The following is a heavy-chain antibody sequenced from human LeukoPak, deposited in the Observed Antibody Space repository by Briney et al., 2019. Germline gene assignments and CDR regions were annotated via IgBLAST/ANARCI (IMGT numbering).Heavy chain of an antibody. CDR3: ARGSRPIAAAGDDAFDI. J-gene: IGHJ3*02. CDR2: MNPNSGNT. D-gene: IGHD6-13*01. CDR1: GYTFTSYD. Sequence: ASVKVSCKASGYTFTSYDINWVRQATGQGLEWMGWMNPNSGNTGYAQKFQGRVTMTRNTSISTAYMELSSLRSEDTAVYYCARGSRPIAAAGDDAFDIWGQGTMVTVSS. V-gene: IGHV1-8*01.